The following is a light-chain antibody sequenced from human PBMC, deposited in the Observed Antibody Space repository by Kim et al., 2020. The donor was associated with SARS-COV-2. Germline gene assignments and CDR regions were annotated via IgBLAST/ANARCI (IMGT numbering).Light chain of an antibody. CDR1: SLRSYY. CDR2: GKN. J-gene: IGLJ3*02. Sequence: SSELTQDPAVSVALGQTVRITCQGDSLRSYYASWYQQKPGQAPVLVIYGKNNRPSGIPDRFSGSSSGNTASLTITGAQAEDEADYYCNSRDSSGNLILVFGGGTQLTVL. CDR3: NSRDSSGNLILV. V-gene: IGLV3-19*01.